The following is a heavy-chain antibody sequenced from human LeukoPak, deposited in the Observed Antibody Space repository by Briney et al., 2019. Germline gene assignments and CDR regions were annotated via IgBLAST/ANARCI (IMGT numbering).Heavy chain of an antibody. V-gene: IGHV3-30*04. CDR3: ARDQAAAGPFDY. CDR2: ISYDGSNK. D-gene: IGHD6-13*01. CDR1: GFTVSSYA. Sequence: GGSLRLSCAASGFTVSSYAMHWVRQAPGKGREGVAVISYDGSNKYYADSVKGRFTISRDNSKNTLYPQMNSLRAEDTAVYYCARDQAAAGPFDYWGQGTLVTVSS. J-gene: IGHJ4*02.